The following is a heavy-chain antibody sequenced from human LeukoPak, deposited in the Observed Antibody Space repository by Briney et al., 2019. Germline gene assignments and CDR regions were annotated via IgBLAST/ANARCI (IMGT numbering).Heavy chain of an antibody. D-gene: IGHD3-9*01. CDR2: IYYSGST. J-gene: IGHJ4*02. CDR3: ARSRSFDWLSLDY. Sequence: PSETLSLTCTVFGGSISSYYWSWIRQPPGKGLEWIGYIYYSGSTNYNPSLKSRVTISVDTSKNQFSLKLSSVTAADTAVYYCARSRSFDWLSLDYWGQGTLVTVSS. CDR1: GGSISSYY. V-gene: IGHV4-59*01.